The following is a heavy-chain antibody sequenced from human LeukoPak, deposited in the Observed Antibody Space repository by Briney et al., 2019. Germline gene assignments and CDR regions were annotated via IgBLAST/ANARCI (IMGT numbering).Heavy chain of an antibody. Sequence: SVKVSCKASGGTFSSYAISWVRQAPGQGLEWMGRIIPILGIANYAQKFQGRVTITADKSTSTAYMELSSLRSEDTAVYYCARVGGKGQLYNWFDPWGQGTLVTVSS. CDR1: GGTFSSYA. CDR2: IIPILGIA. D-gene: IGHD3-16*01. J-gene: IGHJ5*02. CDR3: ARVGGKGQLYNWFDP. V-gene: IGHV1-69*04.